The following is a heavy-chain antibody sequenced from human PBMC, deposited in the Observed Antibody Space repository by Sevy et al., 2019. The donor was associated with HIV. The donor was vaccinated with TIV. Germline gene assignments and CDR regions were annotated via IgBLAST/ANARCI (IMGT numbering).Heavy chain of an antibody. J-gene: IGHJ6*02. CDR3: AGEGGYSYGSYYYYGMDV. Sequence: GGSLRLSCAASGFTFSSYEMNWVRQAPGKGLEWVSYISSSGSTIYYADSVKGRFTISRDNAKNSLYLQMKSLRAEDTAVYYCAGEGGYSYGSYYYYGMDVWGQGTTVTVSS. CDR1: GFTFSSYE. D-gene: IGHD5-18*01. CDR2: ISSSGSTI. V-gene: IGHV3-48*03.